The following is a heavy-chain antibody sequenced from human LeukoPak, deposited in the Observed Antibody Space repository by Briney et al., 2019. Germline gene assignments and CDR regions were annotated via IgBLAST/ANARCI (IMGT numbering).Heavy chain of an antibody. Sequence: PGGSLRLSCAASGFTFSSYSMNWVRQAPGKGLVWVSRINTDGSTITYADSVKGRFTISRDNAKNSLYLQMNSLRAEDTAVYYCASGVVITLDYWGQGTLVTVSS. CDR3: ASGVVITLDY. CDR1: GFTFSSYS. D-gene: IGHD3-3*01. V-gene: IGHV3-74*01. J-gene: IGHJ4*02. CDR2: INTDGSTI.